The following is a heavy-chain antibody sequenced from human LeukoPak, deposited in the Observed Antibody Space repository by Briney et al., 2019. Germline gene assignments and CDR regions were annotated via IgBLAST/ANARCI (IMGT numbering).Heavy chain of an antibody. CDR3: ARDPFLGGPDFLDY. J-gene: IGHJ4*02. D-gene: IGHD1-26*01. Sequence: PGGSLRLSCTVSGFPFTYYVIHWVRQAPGKGLEWVAVTSADESIKSYSDSVRGRFTISRYNFKNILYLQMDSLGLEDTAVYFCARDPFLGGPDFLDYWGRGTLVTVSS. CDR1: GFPFTYYV. V-gene: IGHV3-30*03. CDR2: TSADESIK.